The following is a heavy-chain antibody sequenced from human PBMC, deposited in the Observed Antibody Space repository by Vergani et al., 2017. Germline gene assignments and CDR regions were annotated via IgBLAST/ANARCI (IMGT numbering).Heavy chain of an antibody. Sequence: EVQLLQSGGGVIQPGGSVRLSCAASGFTFSACPMTWVRQAPGKGLEWVSAISARYPSTYYAESVKGRFTISRDNSKNMLYLQMNSLRAEDTAVYYCARLSYDTTPYLQGGYDGWGEGSLVAVSS. J-gene: IGHJ4*02. CDR2: ISARYPST. V-gene: IGHV3-23*01. CDR3: ARLSYDTTPYLQGGYDG. CDR1: GFTFSACP. D-gene: IGHD3-22*01.